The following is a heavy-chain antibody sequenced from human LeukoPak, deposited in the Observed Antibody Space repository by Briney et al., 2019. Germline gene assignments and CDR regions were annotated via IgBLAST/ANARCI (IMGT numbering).Heavy chain of an antibody. CDR2: INPKSGVT. CDR3: ATTSFWTGYADDAFDI. D-gene: IGHD3/OR15-3a*01. Sequence: ASVTVSCTASGYTFIDYYVHWVRQASGQGLEWMGWINPKSGVTSFAQRFQARVSLTRDTSITTAYMELSRLRSADTAIYYCATTSFWTGYADDAFDIWGQGTMVIVSS. J-gene: IGHJ3*02. V-gene: IGHV1-2*02. CDR1: GYTFIDYY.